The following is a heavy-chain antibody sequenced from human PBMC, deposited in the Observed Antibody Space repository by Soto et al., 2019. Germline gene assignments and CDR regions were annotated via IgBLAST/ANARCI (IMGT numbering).Heavy chain of an antibody. CDR1: GFTFSSYA. CDR3: AKGQAIFGVVTLNWFDP. V-gene: IGHV3-23*01. Sequence: EVQLLESGGGLVQPGGSLRLSCAASGFTFSSYAMSWVRQAPGKGLEWVSAISGSGGSTYYADSVKGRFTISRDNSKNTLYLQMNSLRAEDTAVYYCAKGQAIFGVVTLNWFDPWGQGTRVTVSS. J-gene: IGHJ5*02. D-gene: IGHD3-3*01. CDR2: ISGSGGST.